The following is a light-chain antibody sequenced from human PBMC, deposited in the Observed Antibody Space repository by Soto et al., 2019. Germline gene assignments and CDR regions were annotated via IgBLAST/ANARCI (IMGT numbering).Light chain of an antibody. V-gene: IGKV3-15*01. Sequence: EIVMTQSPATLSVSPGERATLSCRASQSVSSNLAWYQQKPGQAPRLLMYGASTRATAIPDRFSGSGSGTEFTLTLSSLQSEDFAVYYCQQHNNWPPWTFGQGTKVEIK. CDR2: GAS. CDR1: QSVSSN. J-gene: IGKJ1*01. CDR3: QQHNNWPPWT.